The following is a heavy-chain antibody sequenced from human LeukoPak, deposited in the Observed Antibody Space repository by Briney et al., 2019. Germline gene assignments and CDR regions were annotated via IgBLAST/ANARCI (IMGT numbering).Heavy chain of an antibody. J-gene: IGHJ3*02. Sequence: PSETLSLTCTVSGGSISSYYWSWIRQPPGKGLEWIGYIYHSGSTNYNPSLKSRVTISVDTSKNQFSLKLSSVTAADTAVYYCARRDSRNAFDIRGQGTMVTVSS. CDR2: IYHSGST. CDR1: GGSISSYY. V-gene: IGHV4-59*08. CDR3: ARRDSRNAFDI. D-gene: IGHD3-22*01.